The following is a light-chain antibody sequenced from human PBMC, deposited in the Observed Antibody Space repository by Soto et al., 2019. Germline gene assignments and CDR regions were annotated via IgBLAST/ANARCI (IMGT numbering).Light chain of an antibody. J-gene: IGKJ1*01. CDR2: GAS. CDR3: QQYGSSPPT. Sequence: IVLTQSPGTLSLSPGERTTLSPRASQSISRYLAWYQQKPGQGPRLLIYGASSRATGTPDRFSGSGSGTDFTLTINRLEPEDFALYYCQQYGSSPPTFGQGTKVDIK. V-gene: IGKV3-20*01. CDR1: QSISRY.